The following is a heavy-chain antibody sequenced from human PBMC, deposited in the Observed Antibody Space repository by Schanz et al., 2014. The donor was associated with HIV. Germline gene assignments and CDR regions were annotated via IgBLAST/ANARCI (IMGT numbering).Heavy chain of an antibody. V-gene: IGHV1-69*06. CDR3: AREMTYDDPFQSGMDV. D-gene: IGHD1-1*01. Sequence: QVQLVQSGAEVKKPGSSVKVACTASGGTSSIYAISWVRQAPGQGLEWMGGIIPLSGTPFYAQKFQGRVAITADKSTGTVYMEVGSLTSEDTAVYFCAREMTYDDPFQSGMDVWGQGTTVSVSS. CDR1: GGTSSIYA. J-gene: IGHJ6*02. CDR2: IIPLSGTP.